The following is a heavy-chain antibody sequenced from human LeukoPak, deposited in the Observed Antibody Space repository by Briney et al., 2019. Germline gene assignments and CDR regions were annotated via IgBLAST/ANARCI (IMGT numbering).Heavy chain of an antibody. D-gene: IGHD1-26*01. Sequence: GGSLRLSCAVSGFPLSHYTMNWVRQAPGKGLEWVSSISSGSTFIYYADLVKGRFTISRDNAKNSLFLHMNSLRDEDTAVCSCARGVGGGDDPFDIWAKGQWSPSLQ. V-gene: IGHV3-21*01. CDR3: ARGVGGGDDPFDI. CDR2: ISSGSTFI. J-gene: IGHJ3*02. CDR1: GFPLSHYT.